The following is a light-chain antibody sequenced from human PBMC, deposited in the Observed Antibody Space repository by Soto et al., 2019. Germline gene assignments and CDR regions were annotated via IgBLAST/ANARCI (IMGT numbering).Light chain of an antibody. V-gene: IGKV3-20*01. CDR3: QHYGRSPWT. CDR2: GAS. CDR1: QSVVSRY. Sequence: EIVLTQSPGTLSLSPGERATLSCRASQSVVSRYLAWYQQKPGQAPRLLIYGASSRATGIPDRFSGSGSGTDVTLTVSRLEREDFAVYYCQHYGRSPWTVGQGTKVEIK. J-gene: IGKJ1*01.